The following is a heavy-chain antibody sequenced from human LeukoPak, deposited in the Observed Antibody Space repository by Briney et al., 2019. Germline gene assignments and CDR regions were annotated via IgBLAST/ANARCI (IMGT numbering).Heavy chain of an antibody. Sequence: ASVKVSCKASGYTFTSYGISWVRQAPGQGLEWMGWISAYNGSTNYAQKLQGRVTMTTDTSTSTAYMELRSLRSDDTAVYYCARDYAPFIVVVPAANFDYWGQGTLVTVSS. J-gene: IGHJ4*02. CDR2: ISAYNGST. CDR1: GYTFTSYG. CDR3: ARDYAPFIVVVPAANFDY. V-gene: IGHV1-18*01. D-gene: IGHD2-2*01.